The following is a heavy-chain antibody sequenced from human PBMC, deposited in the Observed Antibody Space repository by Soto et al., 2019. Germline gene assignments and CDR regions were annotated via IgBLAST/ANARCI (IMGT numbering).Heavy chain of an antibody. CDR1: GFSLSTSGVG. Sequence: SGPTLVNPTQTLTLTCTFSGFSLSTSGVGVGWIRQPPGKALEWLALIYWDDDKRYSPSLKSRLTITKDTSKNQVVLTMTNMDPVDTATYYCAHTRDGSSGYSLDYWGQGTLVTVSS. V-gene: IGHV2-5*02. CDR2: IYWDDDK. D-gene: IGHD3-22*01. CDR3: AHTRDGSSGYSLDY. J-gene: IGHJ4*02.